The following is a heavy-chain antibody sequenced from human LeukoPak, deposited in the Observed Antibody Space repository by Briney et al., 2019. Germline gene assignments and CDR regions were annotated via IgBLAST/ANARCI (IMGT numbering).Heavy chain of an antibody. CDR1: GFTVSSSY. D-gene: IGHD3-10*01. V-gene: IGHV3-53*01. CDR3: AKEIIRGVFIVGESHFDY. J-gene: IGHJ4*02. Sequence: QSGGSLRLSCAASGFTVSSSYMYWVRQAPGKGLEWVSFFYRGDSTYYAESVRGRFTISRDNSKNTLYLLMNSLIPEDTAVYYCAKEIIRGVFIVGESHFDYWGQGTLVTVSS. CDR2: FYRGDST.